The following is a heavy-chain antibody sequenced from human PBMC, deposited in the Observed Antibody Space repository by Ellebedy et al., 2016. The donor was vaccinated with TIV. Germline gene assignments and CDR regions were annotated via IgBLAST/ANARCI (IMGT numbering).Heavy chain of an antibody. CDR3: ASDLMDSNAWGGYYFDY. J-gene: IGHJ4*02. V-gene: IGHV3-21*04. CDR1: GFTFSSYA. D-gene: IGHD2-8*01. Sequence: GESLKISCAASGFTFSSYAMNWVRQAPGKGLEWVSSISSDSSYIYYADSVKGRFTISRDNAKNSLYLQMNSLRAEDTAVYYCASDLMDSNAWGGYYFDYWGQGTLVTVSS. CDR2: ISSDSSYI.